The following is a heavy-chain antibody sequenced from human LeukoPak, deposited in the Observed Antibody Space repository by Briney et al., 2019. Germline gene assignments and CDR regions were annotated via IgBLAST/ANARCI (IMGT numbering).Heavy chain of an antibody. J-gene: IGHJ6*03. Sequence: ASVKVSCKTSGYTFTGYYMHCVRQAPGQGLEWMGWINPNSGGTNYAQKFQGRVTMTRDTSISTAYMELSRLRSDDTAVYYCARGLRGRSGSYYYMDVWGKGTTVTVSS. V-gene: IGHV1-2*02. CDR1: GYTFTGYY. D-gene: IGHD6-19*01. CDR3: ARGLRGRSGSYYYMDV. CDR2: INPNSGGT.